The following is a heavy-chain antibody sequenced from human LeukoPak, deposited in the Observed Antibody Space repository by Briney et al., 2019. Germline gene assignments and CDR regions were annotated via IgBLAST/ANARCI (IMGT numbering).Heavy chain of an antibody. CDR2: IYYSGST. D-gene: IGHD3-10*01. Sequence: PSETLSLTCTVSGGSISSYYWSWIRQPPGKGLEWIGYIYYSGSTNYNPSLKSRVTISVDTSKNQFSLKLSSVTAADTAVYYCAGSYGSGSWGVMLIDYWGQGTLVTVSS. V-gene: IGHV4-59*01. CDR1: GGSISSYY. CDR3: AGSYGSGSWGVMLIDY. J-gene: IGHJ4*02.